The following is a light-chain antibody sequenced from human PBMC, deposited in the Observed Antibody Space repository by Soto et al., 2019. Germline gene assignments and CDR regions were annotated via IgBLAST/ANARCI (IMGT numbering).Light chain of an antibody. CDR1: SSDVGGYNY. V-gene: IGLV2-14*03. J-gene: IGLJ1*01. CDR3: SSYRASSTTHYV. CDR2: DVS. Sequence: QSALTQPASLSGSPGQSITISCTGTSSDVGGYNYVSWYQQHPGKAPKLMIYDVSNRPSGVSNRFSGSKSGNTASLTISGLQAEDKADYYCSSYRASSTTHYVFGTGTKVTVL.